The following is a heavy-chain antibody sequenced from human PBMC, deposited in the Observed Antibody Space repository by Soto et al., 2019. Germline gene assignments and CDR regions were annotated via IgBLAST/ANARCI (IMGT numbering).Heavy chain of an antibody. D-gene: IGHD7-27*01. V-gene: IGHV4-4*02. CDR1: GDSITTYKW. J-gene: IGHJ6*01. Sequence: PSETLSLTCGVSGDSITTYKWWTWVCQTPGKGLEWIGEIYDSGNTRYNPSLKSRFTISKDTSKNELSLKLNSVTVADTAVYYCATCQLGQYYYAMDMWGQGTTETVSS. CDR2: IYDSGNT. CDR3: ATCQLGQYYYAMDM.